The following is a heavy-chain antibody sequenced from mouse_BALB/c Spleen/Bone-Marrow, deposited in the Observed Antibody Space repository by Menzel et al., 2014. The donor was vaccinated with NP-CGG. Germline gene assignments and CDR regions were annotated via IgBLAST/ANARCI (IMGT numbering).Heavy chain of an antibody. D-gene: IGHD1-1*01. Sequence: VQLKDSGAELVKPGASVKFSCTASGFNIKDTYMHWVKQRPEQGLEWIGRIDPANGNTKYDPKFQGKATITADTSSNTAYLQLSSLTSEDTAVYYCARYNYGSSQFAYWGQGTLVTVSA. J-gene: IGHJ3*01. CDR1: GFNIKDTY. CDR3: ARYNYGSSQFAY. V-gene: IGHV14-3*02. CDR2: IDPANGNT.